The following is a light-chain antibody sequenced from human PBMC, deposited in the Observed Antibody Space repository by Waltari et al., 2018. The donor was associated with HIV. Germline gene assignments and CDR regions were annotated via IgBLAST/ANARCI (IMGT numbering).Light chain of an antibody. Sequence: DIQMTPSPSSLSASVGDRITISCRASQSISRFLNWYQQKPGKAPELLIYRTSILQSGVPSRFSGSGSGTDFTLTISNLQPEDFASYYCQQTYSTPRGLTFGGGTKVEIK. V-gene: IGKV1-39*01. CDR1: QSISRF. J-gene: IGKJ4*01. CDR3: QQTYSTPRGLT. CDR2: RTS.